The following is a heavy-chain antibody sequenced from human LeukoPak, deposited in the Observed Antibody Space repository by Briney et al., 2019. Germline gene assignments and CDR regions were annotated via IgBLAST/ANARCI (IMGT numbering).Heavy chain of an antibody. D-gene: IGHD6-13*01. Sequence: SETLSLTCAVSGGSISSSNWWSWVRQPPGRGLEWIGEIYHSGSTNYNPSLKSRVTISVDKSKNQFSLKLSSVTAADTAVYYCARVIAAAGTGLDAMDVWGQGTTVTVSS. V-gene: IGHV4-4*02. CDR1: GGSISSSNW. CDR2: IYHSGST. J-gene: IGHJ6*02. CDR3: ARVIAAAGTGLDAMDV.